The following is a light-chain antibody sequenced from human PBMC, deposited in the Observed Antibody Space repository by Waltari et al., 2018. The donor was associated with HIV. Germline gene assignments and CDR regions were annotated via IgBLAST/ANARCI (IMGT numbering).Light chain of an antibody. Sequence: DIQLTQSPSFLSASIGDRVTITCRASQNIYSYLVWYQPKPGRAPQVLIYGTSTLQSGVPSRFSGSGSGTEFALTITNLQPDDFATYYCQQVNGYPLTFGGGTKVEIK. CDR3: QQVNGYPLT. J-gene: IGKJ4*01. CDR2: GTS. CDR1: QNIYSY. V-gene: IGKV1-9*01.